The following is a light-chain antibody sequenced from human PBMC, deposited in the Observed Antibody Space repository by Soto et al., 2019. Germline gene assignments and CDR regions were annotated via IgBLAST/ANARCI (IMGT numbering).Light chain of an antibody. V-gene: IGKV3D-15*01. CDR3: QQYNNWPRT. CDR2: GAS. J-gene: IGKJ1*01. Sequence: SPGTLSLSPVERATLSCRASQSVSSSYLAWYQQKPGQAPRLLIYGASSRATGIPARFSGSGSGTEFTLTISSLQSEDFAVYYCQQYNNWPRTFGQGTKVDIK. CDR1: QSVSSSY.